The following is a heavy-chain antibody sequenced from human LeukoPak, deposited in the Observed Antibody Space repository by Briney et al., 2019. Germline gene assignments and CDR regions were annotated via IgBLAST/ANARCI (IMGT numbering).Heavy chain of an antibody. V-gene: IGHV1-18*01. CDR1: GGTFTSYG. CDR2: ISAYNGNT. J-gene: IGHJ4*02. D-gene: IGHD3-10*01. Sequence: ASVKVSCKASGGTFTSYGISWVRQAPGQGLEWMGWISAYNGNTNYAQKLQGRVTMTTDTSTSTAYMELRSLRSDDTAVYYCAITYYYGSGSYAPDYWGQGTLVTVSS. CDR3: AITYYYGSGSYAPDY.